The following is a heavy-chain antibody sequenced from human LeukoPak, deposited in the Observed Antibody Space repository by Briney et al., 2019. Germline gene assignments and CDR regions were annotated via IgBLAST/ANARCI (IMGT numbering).Heavy chain of an antibody. V-gene: IGHV3-48*02. Sequence: GGSLRLSCAASGFTFISYAMTWVRQAPGKGLEWVSYISSGSGTIYYADSVKGRFTISRDNAKNSLYLQMNSLRDEDTAVYYCARDNDYSNYEIVYWGQGALVTVSS. D-gene: IGHD4-11*01. CDR3: ARDNDYSNYEIVY. J-gene: IGHJ4*02. CDR1: GFTFISYA. CDR2: ISSGSGTI.